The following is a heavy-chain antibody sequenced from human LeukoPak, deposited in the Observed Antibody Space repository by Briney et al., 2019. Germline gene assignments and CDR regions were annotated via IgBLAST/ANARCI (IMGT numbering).Heavy chain of an antibody. V-gene: IGHV1-69*05. Sequence: SVKVSCKAPGGTFSSYAISGVRQAPGQGLEWMGRIIPIFGTANYAQKFQGRVTITTDESTSTAYMELSSLRSEDTAVYYCARLPYYYDSSGYMDWGQGTLVTVSS. D-gene: IGHD3-22*01. CDR2: IIPIFGTA. CDR3: ARLPYYYDSSGYMD. CDR1: GGTFSSYA. J-gene: IGHJ4*02.